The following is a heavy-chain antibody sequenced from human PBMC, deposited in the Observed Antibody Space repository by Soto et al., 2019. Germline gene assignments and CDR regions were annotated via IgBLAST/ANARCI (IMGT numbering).Heavy chain of an antibody. D-gene: IGHD1-1*01. Sequence: SETLSLTCTVSGASISGYYWSWIRKSAGKGLGWIGRIYATGTTDYNPSLKSRVMMSVVTSKKQFSLRLRSVTAADTAVYYCVRDGTKTLRDWFDPWGQGISVTSPQ. CDR1: GASISGYY. CDR2: IYATGTT. J-gene: IGHJ5*02. V-gene: IGHV4-4*07. CDR3: VRDGTKTLRDWFDP.